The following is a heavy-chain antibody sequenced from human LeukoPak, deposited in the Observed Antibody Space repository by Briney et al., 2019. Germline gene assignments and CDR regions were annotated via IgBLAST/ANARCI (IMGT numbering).Heavy chain of an antibody. CDR3: ARYNYYDSSGYAFDI. J-gene: IGHJ3*02. Sequence: RTSETLSLTCTVSGGSISSGGYYWSWIRQPPGKGLEWIGYIYYSGSTNYNPSLKSRVTISVDTSKNQFSLKLSSVTAADTAVYYCARYNYYDSSGYAFDIWGQGTMVTVSS. D-gene: IGHD3-22*01. CDR2: IYYSGST. V-gene: IGHV4-61*08. CDR1: GGSISSGGYY.